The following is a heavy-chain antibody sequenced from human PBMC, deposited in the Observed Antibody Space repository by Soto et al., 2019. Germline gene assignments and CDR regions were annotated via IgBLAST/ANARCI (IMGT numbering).Heavy chain of an antibody. CDR2: ISAYNGNT. D-gene: IGHD3-3*01. V-gene: IGHV1-18*01. J-gene: IGHJ4*02. CDR1: GYTFTSYG. CDR3: ARKEMEVTIFGVVTSAQYDY. Sequence: ASVKVSCKASGYTFTSYGISWVRQAPGQGLEWMGWISAYNGNTNYAQKLQGRVTMTTDTSTSTAYMELRSLRSDDTAVYYCARKEMEVTIFGVVTSAQYDYWGQGTLVTVSS.